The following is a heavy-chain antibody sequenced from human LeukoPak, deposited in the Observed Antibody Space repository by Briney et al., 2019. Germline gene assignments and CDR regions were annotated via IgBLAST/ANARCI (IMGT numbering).Heavy chain of an antibody. CDR2: IKSKTDGGTT. J-gene: IGHJ4*02. D-gene: IGHD5-18*01. Sequence: GSLRLSCAASGFTFSNAWMSWVRQAPGKGPEWVGRIKSKTDGGTTDYAAPVKGRFAISRDDSKNTLYLQMNSLKTEDTAVYYCTTDVEPWIQLLMDYWGQGTLVTVSS. V-gene: IGHV3-15*01. CDR3: TTDVEPWIQLLMDY. CDR1: GFTFSNAW.